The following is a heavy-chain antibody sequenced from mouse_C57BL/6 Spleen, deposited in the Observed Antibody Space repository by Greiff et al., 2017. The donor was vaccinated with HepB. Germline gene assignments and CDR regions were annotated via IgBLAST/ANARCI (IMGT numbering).Heavy chain of an antibody. J-gene: IGHJ3*01. CDR3: TRDDYDGFAY. V-gene: IGHV5-9-1*02. CDR2: ISSGGDYI. Sequence: EVQVVESGEGLVKPGGSLKLSCAASGFTFSSYAMSWVRQTPEKRLEWVAYISSGGDYIYYADTVKGRFTISRDNATNTLYLQMSSLKSEDTAMYYCTRDDYDGFAYWGQGTLVTVSA. D-gene: IGHD2-4*01. CDR1: GFTFSSYA.